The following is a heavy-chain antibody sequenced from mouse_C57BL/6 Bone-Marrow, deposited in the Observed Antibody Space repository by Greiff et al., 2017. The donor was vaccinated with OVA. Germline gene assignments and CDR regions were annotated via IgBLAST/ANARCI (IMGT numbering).Heavy chain of an antibody. D-gene: IGHD2-12*01. CDR1: GFTFSDYG. CDR2: ISSGSSTI. V-gene: IGHV5-17*01. J-gene: IGHJ4*01. Sequence: EVQVVESGGGLVKPGGSLKLSCAASGFTFSDYGMHWVRQAPEKGLEWVAYISSGSSTIYYADTVKGRFTISRDNAKNTLFLRMTSLRSEDAAMYYCAGRLLSHYYAMDYWGQGTSVTVSS. CDR3: AGRLLSHYYAMDY.